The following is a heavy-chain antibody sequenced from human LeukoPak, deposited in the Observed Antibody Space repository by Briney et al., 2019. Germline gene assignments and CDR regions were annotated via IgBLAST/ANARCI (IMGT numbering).Heavy chain of an antibody. V-gene: IGHV3-21*01. D-gene: IGHD6-13*01. CDR2: ISSSSSYI. Sequence: GGSLRLSCEDSGLTFSNAWMSWVRQVPGKGLEWVSSISSSSSYIYYADSVKGRFTISRDNAKNSLYLQMNSLRAEDTAVYYCASLYSSSGGYWGQGTLVTVSS. CDR3: ASLYSSSGGY. CDR1: GLTFSNAW. J-gene: IGHJ4*02.